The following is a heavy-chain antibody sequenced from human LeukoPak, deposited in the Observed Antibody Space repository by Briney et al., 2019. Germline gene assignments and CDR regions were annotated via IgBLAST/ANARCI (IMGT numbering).Heavy chain of an antibody. CDR2: IYYSGST. V-gene: IGHV4-59*01. J-gene: IGHJ4*02. CDR3: AREGGDGYSAIDY. Sequence: KSSETLSLTCTVSGGSISSYYWSWIRQPPGKGLEWIGYIYYSGSTNYNPSLKSRVTISVDTSKNQFSLKLSSVTAADTAVYYCAREGGDGYSAIDYWGQGTLVTV. D-gene: IGHD3-22*01. CDR1: GGSISSYY.